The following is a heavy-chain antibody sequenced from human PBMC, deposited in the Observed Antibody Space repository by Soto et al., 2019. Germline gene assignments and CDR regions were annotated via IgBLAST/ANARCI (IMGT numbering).Heavy chain of an antibody. D-gene: IGHD6-6*01. J-gene: IGHJ4*02. Sequence: ASVKVSCKASGYTFTGYYMHWVRQAPGQGLEWMGWINPNSGGTNYAQKFQGRVTMTRDTSISIAYMELSRLRSDDTAVYYCAREGSSSSYYFDYWGQGTLVTVSS. CDR3: AREGSSSSYYFDY. V-gene: IGHV1-2*02. CDR1: GYTFTGYY. CDR2: INPNSGGT.